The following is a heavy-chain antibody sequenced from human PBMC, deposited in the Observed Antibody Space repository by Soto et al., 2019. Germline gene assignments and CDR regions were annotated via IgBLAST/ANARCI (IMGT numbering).Heavy chain of an antibody. CDR2: ISAYNGNT. J-gene: IGHJ6*03. V-gene: IGHV1-18*01. CDR3: ARGAYGSGSYSQLRDYYYYYYMDV. Sequence: KVSCKASGYTFTSYGISWVRQAPGQGLERMGWISAYNGNTNYAQKLQGRVTMTTDTSTSTAYMELRSLRSDDTAVYYCARGAYGSGSYSQLRDYYYYYYMDVWGKGTTVTVSS. CDR1: GYTFTSYG. D-gene: IGHD3-10*01.